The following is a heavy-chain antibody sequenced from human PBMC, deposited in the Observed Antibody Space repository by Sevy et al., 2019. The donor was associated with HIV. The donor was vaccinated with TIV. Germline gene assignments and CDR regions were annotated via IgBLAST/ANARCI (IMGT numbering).Heavy chain of an antibody. Sequence: ASVKVSCKASGYTFTSYGISWVRQAPGQGLEWMGWISAYNGNTNYAQKLQGRVTMTTDTSTSTAYAELRSLRSDDTAVYYCARAGRKDIVVVVAATGVDYWGQGTLVTVSS. D-gene: IGHD2-15*01. J-gene: IGHJ4*02. CDR3: ARAGRKDIVVVVAATGVDY. CDR1: GYTFTSYG. CDR2: ISAYNGNT. V-gene: IGHV1-18*04.